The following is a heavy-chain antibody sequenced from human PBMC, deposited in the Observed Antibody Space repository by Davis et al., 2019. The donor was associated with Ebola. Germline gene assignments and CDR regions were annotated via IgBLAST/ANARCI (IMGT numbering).Heavy chain of an antibody. CDR1: GYTFTSYA. CDR2: INAGNGNT. J-gene: IGHJ6*02. D-gene: IGHD2-15*01. V-gene: IGHV1-3*01. Sequence: AASVKVSCKASGYTFTSYAMHWVRQAPGQRLEWMGWINAGNGNTKYSQKFQGRVTITADKSTSTAYMELSSLRSEDTAVYYCARDPLSVAANSFGMDVWGQGTTVTVSS. CDR3: ARDPLSVAANSFGMDV.